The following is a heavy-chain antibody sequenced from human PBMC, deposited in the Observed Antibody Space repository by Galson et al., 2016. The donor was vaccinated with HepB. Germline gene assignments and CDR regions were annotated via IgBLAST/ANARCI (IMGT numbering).Heavy chain of an antibody. CDR2: INPSGGST. CDR1: GYTFTRYY. V-gene: IGHV1-46*01. J-gene: IGHJ3*01. CDR3: ARGGRGSFEL. Sequence: SVKVSCKASGYTFTRYYIHWVRQAPGQGLEWMGVINPSGGSTKDAQKFQGRVTMTRDTSASTAYMELSRLRSEDTAVYYCARGGRGSFELWGQGTMDTVSS.